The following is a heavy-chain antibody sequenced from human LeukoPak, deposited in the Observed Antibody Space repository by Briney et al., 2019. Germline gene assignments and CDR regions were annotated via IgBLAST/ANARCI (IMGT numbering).Heavy chain of an antibody. Sequence: PGGSLRLSCAASGFTFNSYWMNWVRQVPGKGLVWVSRINSNGSATNYVDSAKGRFTISRDNAKNTLFLQMNSLRAEDTAVYYCARGNFYSGSGSSPLDYWGQGTLVTVSS. D-gene: IGHD3-10*01. CDR3: ARGNFYSGSGSSPLDY. CDR2: INSNGSAT. V-gene: IGHV3-74*01. CDR1: GFTFNSYW. J-gene: IGHJ4*02.